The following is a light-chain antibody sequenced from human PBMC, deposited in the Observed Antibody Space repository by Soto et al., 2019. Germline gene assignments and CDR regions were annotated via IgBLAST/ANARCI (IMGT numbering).Light chain of an antibody. J-gene: IGKJ3*01. CDR1: QSISSY. Sequence: DIPMTQSPSSLSASVGDRVTITCRASQSISSYLNWYQQKPGKAPKLLIYAASSLKSGVPSRFSGSGSGTDFTLTISSLQPEDFATYYCQQSYSTLTFGPGTKVDIK. CDR2: AAS. CDR3: QQSYSTLT. V-gene: IGKV1-39*01.